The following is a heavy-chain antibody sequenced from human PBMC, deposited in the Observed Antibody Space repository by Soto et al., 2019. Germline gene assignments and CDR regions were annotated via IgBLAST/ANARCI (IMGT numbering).Heavy chain of an antibody. Sequence: QVQLVQSGAEVKKPGASVKISCKASGDTFTSYYMHWVRRAPGQGLEWMGIINPSGDTSYAQKFQGRVTMTRDTSTSTVYMELSSLRSEDTAVYYCARVYCSGGGCYGIDYWGQGTLVTVSS. CDR3: ARVYCSGGGCYGIDY. J-gene: IGHJ4*02. V-gene: IGHV1-46*01. CDR1: GDTFTSYY. D-gene: IGHD2-15*01. CDR2: INPSGDT.